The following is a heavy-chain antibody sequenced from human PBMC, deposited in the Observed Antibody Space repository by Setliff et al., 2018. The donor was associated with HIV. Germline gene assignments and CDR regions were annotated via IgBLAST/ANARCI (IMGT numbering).Heavy chain of an antibody. J-gene: IGHJ6*03. CDR1: GGSFSEYY. CDR2: INHSGST. V-gene: IGHV4-34*01. D-gene: IGHD5-12*01. Sequence: PSETLSLTCAVYGGSFSEYYWSWIRQSPGKGLEWIGEINHSGSTHYNPPLKSRATISVDTSKNQFSLGLSSVTAADTAVYYCARGATLLPGYSDRWEYFYMDVWGKGTAVTVSS. CDR3: ARGATLLPGYSDRWEYFYMDV.